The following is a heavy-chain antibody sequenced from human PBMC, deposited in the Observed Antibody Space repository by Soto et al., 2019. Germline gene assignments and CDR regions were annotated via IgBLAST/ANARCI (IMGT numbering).Heavy chain of an antibody. Sequence: GGSLRLSCAASGFTVSSNYMSWVRQAPGKGLEWVSVIYSGGSTYYADSVKGRFTISRDNSKNTLYLQMNSLRAEDTAVYYCARVAVAYCGGDCYSDAFDIWGQGTMVTVSS. CDR2: IYSGGST. V-gene: IGHV3-53*01. D-gene: IGHD2-21*02. CDR1: GFTVSSNY. J-gene: IGHJ3*02. CDR3: ARVAVAYCGGDCYSDAFDI.